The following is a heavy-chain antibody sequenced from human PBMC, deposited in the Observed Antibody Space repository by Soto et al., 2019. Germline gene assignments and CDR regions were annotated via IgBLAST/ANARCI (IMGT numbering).Heavy chain of an antibody. D-gene: IGHD3-22*01. CDR2: IYPGDSDR. CDR1: GYSFTSHW. Sequence: GESLKISCKGSGYSFTSHWIAWVRQMPGKGLEWMGSIYPGDSDRRYSPSFQGQVTISADKSISTAYLQWSSLKASDTAMYYCARIKPDDSNAYFPVDVWGPGTTVTVSS. J-gene: IGHJ6*01. CDR3: ARIKPDDSNAYFPVDV. V-gene: IGHV5-51*01.